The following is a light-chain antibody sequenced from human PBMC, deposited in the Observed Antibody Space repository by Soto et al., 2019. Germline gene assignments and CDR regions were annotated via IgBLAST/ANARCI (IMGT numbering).Light chain of an antibody. Sequence: DIQMTQSPSTLSASVGDRVTIACRASQSISSWLAWYQQKPGKAPKLLIYAASSLQSGVPSRFSGSGSGTDFTLTINSLQPEDFATYYCQQAYGAPPTFGQGTKVDIK. V-gene: IGKV1-39*01. CDR3: QQAYGAPPT. CDR1: QSISSW. CDR2: AAS. J-gene: IGKJ1*01.